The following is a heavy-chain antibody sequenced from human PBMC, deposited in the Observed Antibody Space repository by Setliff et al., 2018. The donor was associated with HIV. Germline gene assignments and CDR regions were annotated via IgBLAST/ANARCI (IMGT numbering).Heavy chain of an antibody. CDR3: ASWPSSYWSYSYYYIDV. CDR2: ISPSGSTL. V-gene: IGHV3-11*01. CDR1: GFEFSDYY. D-gene: IGHD6-13*01. Sequence: GSLRLSCAASGFEFSDYYMSWIRQAPGKGLEWVSYISPSGSTLYYADSVKGRFTISRDNAKNSLHLQMNSLSAEDTAVYYCASWPSSYWSYSYYYIDVWGKGTTVTVSS. J-gene: IGHJ6*03.